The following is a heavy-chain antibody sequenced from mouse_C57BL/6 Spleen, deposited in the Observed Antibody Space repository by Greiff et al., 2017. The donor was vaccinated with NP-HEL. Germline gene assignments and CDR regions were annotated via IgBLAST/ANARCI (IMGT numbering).Heavy chain of an antibody. D-gene: IGHD4-1*01. CDR3: ASLNWDEAMDY. V-gene: IGHV1-72*01. CDR2: IDPNSGGT. Sequence: VQLQQPGAELVKPGASVKLSCKASGYTFTSYWMHWVKQRPGRGLEWIGRIDPNSGGTKYNEKFKSKATLTVDKPSSTAYMQLSILTSKDSAVYYCASLNWDEAMDYWGQGTSVTVSS. CDR1: GYTFTSYW. J-gene: IGHJ4*01.